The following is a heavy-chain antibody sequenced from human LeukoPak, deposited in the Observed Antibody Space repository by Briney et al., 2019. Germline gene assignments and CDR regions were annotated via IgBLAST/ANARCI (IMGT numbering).Heavy chain of an antibody. D-gene: IGHD2-15*01. CDR3: ARGHRIWVCSGGSCGYYYYYMDV. Sequence: ASVKVSCKASGYTFTSYGINWVRQATGQGLEWMGWMNPNSGNTGYAQKFQGRVTMTRNTSISTAYMELSSLRSEDTAVYHCARGHRIWVCSGGSCGYYYYYMDVWGKGTTVTISS. V-gene: IGHV1-8*02. CDR1: GYTFTSYG. J-gene: IGHJ6*03. CDR2: MNPNSGNT.